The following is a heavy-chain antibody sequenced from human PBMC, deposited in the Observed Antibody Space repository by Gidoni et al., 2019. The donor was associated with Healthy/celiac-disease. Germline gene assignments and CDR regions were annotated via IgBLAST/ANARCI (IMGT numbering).Heavy chain of an antibody. CDR2: ISYDGSNK. Sequence: QVQLVESGGGVVQPGRSLRLSCAASGFTFSSYGMHWVRPAPGKGRGGVAVISYDGSNKYYADSVKGRFTISTDNSKNTLYLQMNSLRAEDTAVYYCAKDRGRAFDIWGQGTMVTVSS. J-gene: IGHJ3*02. CDR1: GFTFSSYG. CDR3: AKDRGRAFDI. V-gene: IGHV3-30*18.